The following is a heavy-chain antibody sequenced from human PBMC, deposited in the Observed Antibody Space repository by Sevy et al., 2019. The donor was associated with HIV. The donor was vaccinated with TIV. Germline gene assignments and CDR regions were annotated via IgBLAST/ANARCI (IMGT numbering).Heavy chain of an antibody. CDR3: AKLASCGGDCYYFDL. CDR1: GYAFTDYD. D-gene: IGHD2-21*02. Sequence: ASVKVSCRASGYAFTDYDITWVRQATGQGLELMGWMNPNSGHTAYTQNFQGRVSTTTDTSISVAYKELSSLGSEDTAVYYCAKLASCGGDCYYFDLWGQGTLVTVSS. V-gene: IGHV1-8*01. CDR2: MNPNSGHT. J-gene: IGHJ4*02.